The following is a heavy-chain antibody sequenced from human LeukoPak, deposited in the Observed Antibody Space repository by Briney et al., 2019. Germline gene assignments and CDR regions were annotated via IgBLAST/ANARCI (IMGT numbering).Heavy chain of an antibody. CDR1: GGTFSSYA. CDR3: ARGTRFYDSSGYWAPFDY. CDR2: IIPILGIA. D-gene: IGHD3-22*01. V-gene: IGHV1-69*04. J-gene: IGHJ4*02. Sequence: SVKVSCRASGGTFSSYAISLVRQAPGQGLEWMGGIIPILGIANYAQKFQGRVTITADKSTSTAYMELSSLRSEDTAVYYCARGTRFYDSSGYWAPFDYWGQGTLVTVSS.